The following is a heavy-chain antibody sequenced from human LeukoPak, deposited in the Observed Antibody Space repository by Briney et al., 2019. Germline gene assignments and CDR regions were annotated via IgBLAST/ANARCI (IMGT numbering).Heavy chain of an antibody. CDR1: GFTFSSYS. CDR3: ARDMVPLLCFGELSW. CDR2: ISSSSSTI. J-gene: IGHJ4*02. D-gene: IGHD3-10*01. Sequence: GGSLRLTCAASGFTFSSYSMNWVRQAPGKGLEWVSYISSSSSTIYYADSVKGRFTISRDNAKNSLYLQMNSLRAEDTAVYYCARDMVPLLCFGELSWWGQGTLVTVSS. V-gene: IGHV3-48*01.